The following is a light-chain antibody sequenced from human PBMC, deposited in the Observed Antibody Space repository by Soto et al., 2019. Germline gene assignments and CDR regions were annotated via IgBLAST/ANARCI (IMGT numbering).Light chain of an antibody. J-gene: IGKJ1*01. CDR3: QQYQNLWT. V-gene: IGKV3-15*01. Sequence: EIVMTQSPAPLSVSPGDRVTLSCRASQSVSTNVAWYQQRPGQAPRLLIYRASARATGIPARFSGSGSGTEFTLTIGSLQSEDSAVYYCQQYQNLWTFGQGTKVDIK. CDR1: QSVSTN. CDR2: RAS.